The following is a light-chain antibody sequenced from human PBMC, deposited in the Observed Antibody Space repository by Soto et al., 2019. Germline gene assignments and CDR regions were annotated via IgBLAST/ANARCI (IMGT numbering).Light chain of an antibody. CDR3: QQRSNWPPLT. Sequence: EIVLTQSPGTLSLSPGERATLSCRTSQSVGSYLAWYQKKPGQAPRLLIYDASNRATGIPARFSGGGSGRDFTLTISSLEPEDFAVYYCQQRSNWPPLTFGGGTKVEI. CDR2: DAS. CDR1: QSVGSY. J-gene: IGKJ4*01. V-gene: IGKV3-11*02.